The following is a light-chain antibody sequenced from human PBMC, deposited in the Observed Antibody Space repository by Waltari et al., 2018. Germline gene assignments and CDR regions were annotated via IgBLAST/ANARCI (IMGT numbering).Light chain of an antibody. CDR2: AAS. J-gene: IGKJ3*01. CDR3: QETYTTLFT. CDR1: QTIRNY. Sequence: CRASQTIRNYVNWYQQRPGRAPNLLISAASSLQSGVPSRFSGSGSGTDFALTISSLQPEDFSSYHCQETYTTLFTFGPGTKVEIK. V-gene: IGKV1-39*01.